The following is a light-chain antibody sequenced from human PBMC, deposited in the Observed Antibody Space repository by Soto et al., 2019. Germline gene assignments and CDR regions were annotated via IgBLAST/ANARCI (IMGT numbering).Light chain of an antibody. CDR2: YDS. Sequence: SYELTQPPSVSVAPGKTASITCGGDNIETKGVHWYQQKPGQAPVLVISYDSDRPSGIPERFSGSNSGNTATLTITRVEAGDEADYSCQVWDTSSDHSVVFGGGTKVTVL. CDR3: QVWDTSSDHSVV. CDR1: NIETKG. J-gene: IGLJ2*01. V-gene: IGLV3-21*04.